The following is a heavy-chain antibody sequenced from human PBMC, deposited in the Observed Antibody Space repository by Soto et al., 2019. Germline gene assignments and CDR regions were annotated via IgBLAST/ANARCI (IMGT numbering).Heavy chain of an antibody. CDR1: GYTFTSYG. V-gene: IGHV1-18*01. J-gene: IGHJ4*02. Sequence: QVQLVQSGAEVKKPGASVKVSCKASGYTFTSYGISWMRQAPGQGLEWMGWISVYNGNTNYAQNIHGSITMPTDTTTSTAYMELGGLKCDGTRVYYSVQEIGYWGQGTLVTVSS. CDR3: VQEIGY. CDR2: ISVYNGNT.